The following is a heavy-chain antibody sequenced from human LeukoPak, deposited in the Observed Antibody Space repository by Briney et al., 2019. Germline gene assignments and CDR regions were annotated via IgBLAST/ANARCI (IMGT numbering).Heavy chain of an antibody. CDR2: IIPIFGTA. J-gene: IGHJ4*02. Sequence: SVKVSCKASGGTFSSYAISWVRQAPGQGLEWMGGIIPIFGTANYAQKFQGRVTITADKSTSTAYMELSSLRSEDTAVYYCARDPAVAGDPLDGYWGQGTLVTVSS. CDR1: GGTFSSYA. D-gene: IGHD6-19*01. V-gene: IGHV1-69*06. CDR3: ARDPAVAGDPLDGY.